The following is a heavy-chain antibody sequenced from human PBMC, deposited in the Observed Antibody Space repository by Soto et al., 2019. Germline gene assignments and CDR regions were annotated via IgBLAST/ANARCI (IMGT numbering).Heavy chain of an antibody. D-gene: IGHD3-3*01. J-gene: IGHJ4*02. CDR3: ARAILRSSKVAPAYYFDY. V-gene: IGHV1-58*01. Sequence: LQVSCNASGLTFTTSAVQWVRQARGQRLEWIGWIVVGSGNTNYAQKFQERVTITRDMSTSTAYMELGSLRSEDTAVYYCARAILRSSKVAPAYYFDYWGQGTLVTVSS. CDR2: IVVGSGNT. CDR1: GLTFTTSA.